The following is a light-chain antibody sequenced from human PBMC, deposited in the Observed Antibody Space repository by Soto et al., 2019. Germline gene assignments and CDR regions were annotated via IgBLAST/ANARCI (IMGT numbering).Light chain of an antibody. CDR2: GNS. Sequence: QSALTQPPSVPGAPGQRVTISCTGSSSNIGAGYDVHWYQQLPGTAPKLLIYGNSNRPSGVPDRFSGSKSGTSASLAITGLRAEDEADYYCQSYDISLSGWVFGGGTKLTVL. CDR1: SSNIGAGYD. CDR3: QSYDISLSGWV. J-gene: IGLJ3*02. V-gene: IGLV1-40*01.